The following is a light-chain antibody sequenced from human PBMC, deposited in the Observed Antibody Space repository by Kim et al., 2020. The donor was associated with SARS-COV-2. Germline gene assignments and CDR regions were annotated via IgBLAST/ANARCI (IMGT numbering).Light chain of an antibody. Sequence: AVVDRGTSTCQASQHMSNYLNWYQQQTGKAPQHLLYDAANLETGVPSRFSGSRAGTDYTFTTSSLLPEDIATYYCQQYDNLLTITFGQGTRLEIK. J-gene: IGKJ5*01. CDR3: QQYDNLLTIT. CDR1: QHMSNY. V-gene: IGKV1-33*01. CDR2: DAA.